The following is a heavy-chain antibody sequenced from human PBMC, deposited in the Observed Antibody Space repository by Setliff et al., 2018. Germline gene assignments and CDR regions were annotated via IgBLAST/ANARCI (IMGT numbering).Heavy chain of an antibody. CDR3: AREQWLDPPGYYYMDV. CDR2: IYIGGSA. CDR1: GGSISSYY. Sequence: FETLSLTCTVSGGSISSYYWSWIRQPAGKGLEWIGHIYIGGSANYNPSLKSRVTMSIDTSKNQFSLKLNSVTAADMAVYYCAREQWLDPPGYYYMDVWAKGTTVTVSS. V-gene: IGHV4-4*07. D-gene: IGHD6-19*01. J-gene: IGHJ6*03.